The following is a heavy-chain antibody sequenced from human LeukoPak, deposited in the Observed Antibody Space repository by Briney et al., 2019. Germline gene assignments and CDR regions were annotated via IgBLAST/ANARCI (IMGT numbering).Heavy chain of an antibody. CDR3: ARESILLPPGALDI. CDR2: IYYSGST. J-gene: IGHJ3*02. D-gene: IGHD3-10*01. Sequence: SETLSLTCTVSGGSISSYYWSWIRQPPGKGLEWIGYIYYSGSTNYNPSLKSRVTISVDTSKNQFSLKLSSVTAADTAVYYCARESILLPPGALDIWGQGTMVTVSS. V-gene: IGHV4-59*01. CDR1: GGSISSYY.